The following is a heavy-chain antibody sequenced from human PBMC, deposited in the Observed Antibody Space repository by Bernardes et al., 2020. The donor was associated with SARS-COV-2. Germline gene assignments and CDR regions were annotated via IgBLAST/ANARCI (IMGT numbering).Heavy chain of an antibody. CDR1: GFTFSNYA. CDR2: ISHSADNT. V-gene: IGHV3-23*01. Sequence: GGSLRLSCAASGFTFSNYAMGWVRQGPGQGLEWVSSISHSADNTFYADSVKGRFTISRDNSRSTLYLQMARLRPDDTAVYYCAKNNIGRPHFFEAWGQGTLVTVSS. J-gene: IGHJ5*02. CDR3: AKNNIGRPHFFEA. D-gene: IGHD3-3*01.